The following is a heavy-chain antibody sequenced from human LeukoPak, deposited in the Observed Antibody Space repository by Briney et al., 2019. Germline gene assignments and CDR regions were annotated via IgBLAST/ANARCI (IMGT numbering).Heavy chain of an antibody. V-gene: IGHV3-23*01. D-gene: IGHD7-27*01. Sequence: GGSLRLSCAASGFTFSSYAMSWVRQAPGKGLEWVSAISGSGGSTYYADSVKGRFTISRDNSKNTLYLQMNSLRAEDTAVCYCANVINGGPPFDYWGQGTLVTVSS. J-gene: IGHJ4*02. CDR2: ISGSGGST. CDR3: ANVINGGPPFDY. CDR1: GFTFSSYA.